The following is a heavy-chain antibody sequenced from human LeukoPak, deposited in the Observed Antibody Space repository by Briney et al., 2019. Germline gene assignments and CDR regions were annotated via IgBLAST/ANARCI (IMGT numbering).Heavy chain of an antibody. CDR2: INPNSGGT. J-gene: IGHJ5*02. Sequence: ASLKVSCKASGYTFTCHYMHRVRQAPGQALECIGWINPNSGGTDYAQKFQGRVTMTRDTSISTAYMELSRLRSDDMAVYYCARRIVGATNWFDPWGQGTLVTVSS. D-gene: IGHD1-26*01. CDR1: GYTFTCHY. V-gene: IGHV1-2*02. CDR3: ARRIVGATNWFDP.